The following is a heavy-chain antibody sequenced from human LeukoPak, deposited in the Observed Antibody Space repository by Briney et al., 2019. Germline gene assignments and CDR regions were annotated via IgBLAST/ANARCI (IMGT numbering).Heavy chain of an antibody. CDR3: AREREVGATTHFDY. D-gene: IGHD1-26*01. V-gene: IGHV1-2*02. CDR2: INPNSGGT. CDR1: GYTFTNYA. J-gene: IGHJ4*02. Sequence: GASVKVSCKASGYTFTNYAMNWVRQAPGQGLEWMGWINPNSGGTNYAQKFQGRVTMTRDTSISTAYMELSRLRSDDTAVYYCAREREVGATTHFDYWGQGTLVTVSS.